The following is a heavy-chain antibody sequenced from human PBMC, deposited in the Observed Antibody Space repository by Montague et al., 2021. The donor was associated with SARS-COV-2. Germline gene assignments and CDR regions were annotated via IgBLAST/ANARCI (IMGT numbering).Heavy chain of an antibody. CDR3: ARQYCGDTNCYRREYYFDQ. CDR2: INDSGST. V-gene: IGHV4-34*01. CDR1: GGSFGGYY. Sequence: SETLSLTCAVYGGSFGGYYWSWIRRPPGKGLEWIGEINDSGSTKYNPSLRSRFIMSVDRSKNQVSRKVNAVTAADTAVYFCARQYCGDTNCYRREYYFDQWGQGTLVTVSS. D-gene: IGHD2-2*02. J-gene: IGHJ4*02.